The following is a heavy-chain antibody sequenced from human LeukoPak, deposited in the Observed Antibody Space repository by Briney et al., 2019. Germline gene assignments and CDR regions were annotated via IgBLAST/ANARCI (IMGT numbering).Heavy chain of an antibody. CDR3: AKERATTTTFDY. J-gene: IGHJ4*02. CDR2: ISGSGGGT. V-gene: IGHV3-23*01. CDR1: GFTFSTYA. D-gene: IGHD1-26*01. Sequence: GGSLRLSCAASGFTFSTYAMSWVRQAPGKGLEWVSLISGSGGGTYYANSVKGRFTLSRDNSKNTLYPQMDSLRTEDTAVYYCAKERATTTTFDYWGQGTLITVST.